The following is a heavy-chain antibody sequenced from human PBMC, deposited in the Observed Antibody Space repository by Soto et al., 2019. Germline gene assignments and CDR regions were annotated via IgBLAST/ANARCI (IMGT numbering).Heavy chain of an antibody. CDR3: ALTPPIEVAGQDF. CDR1: GGSLGGSPYH. V-gene: IGHV4-39*02. CDR2: IDDSAKV. D-gene: IGHD6-19*01. J-gene: IGHJ4*02. Sequence: SETLSLTCAVSGGSLGGSPYHWGWIRQPPGTGLEWIGSIDDSAKVYYNPSLRGRVPLFVDTSKNHFSLNLKSVTATDTAVYYCALTPPIEVAGQDFWGQGTRVTVSS.